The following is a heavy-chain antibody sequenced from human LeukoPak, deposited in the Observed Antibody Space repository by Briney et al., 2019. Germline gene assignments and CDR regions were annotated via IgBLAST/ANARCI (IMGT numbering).Heavy chain of an antibody. CDR1: GFTVSSNY. CDR3: ARESSSYYYYGMDV. Sequence: GGSLRLSCAASGFTVSSNYMSWVRQAPGKGLEWVSVIYSGGSTYYADSVKGRFTISSDNSKNTLYLQMNSLRAEDTAVYYCARESSSYYYYGMDVWGQGTTVTASS. CDR2: IYSGGST. J-gene: IGHJ6*02. V-gene: IGHV3-53*01.